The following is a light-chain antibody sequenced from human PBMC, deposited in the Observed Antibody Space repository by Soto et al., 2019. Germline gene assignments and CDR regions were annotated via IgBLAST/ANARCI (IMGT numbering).Light chain of an antibody. Sequence: DIQMTQSPSTLSASVGDRVTITCRASQSISSWLAWYQQKPGKAPKLLIYKASSLESGVPPRFSGRGSGTEFTLTISSLQADDFATYYFQHYNNARCTFGQGTKLQI. CDR2: KAS. J-gene: IGKJ2*02. CDR1: QSISSW. V-gene: IGKV1-5*03. CDR3: QHYNNARCT.